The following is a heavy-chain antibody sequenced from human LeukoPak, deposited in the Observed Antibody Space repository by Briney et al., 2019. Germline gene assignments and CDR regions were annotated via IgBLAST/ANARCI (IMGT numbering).Heavy chain of an antibody. Sequence: GASVTVSFKSSVYTFTRYYMHWLRQAPGQGREWMGWINPNSGGTNYAEKFQGRVTMTRDTSISTAYMELSRLRSDDTAVYYCARDISGFGELPLYYFDYWGQGTLVTVSS. CDR2: INPNSGGT. CDR3: ARDISGFGELPLYYFDY. CDR1: VYTFTRYY. V-gene: IGHV1-2*02. D-gene: IGHD3-10*01. J-gene: IGHJ4*02.